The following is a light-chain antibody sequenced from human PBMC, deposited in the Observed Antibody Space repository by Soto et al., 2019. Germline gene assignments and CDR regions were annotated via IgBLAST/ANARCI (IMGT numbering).Light chain of an antibody. CDR3: SSYAGSNNV. J-gene: IGLJ2*01. V-gene: IGLV2-8*01. Sequence: QSVLTQPPSASASPGQSVTISCTGTSSDIGGYNYVSWYQQHPGKAPKLMIYEVSKRPSGVPDRFSGSKSGNTASLTVSGLQAEDEADYYCSSYAGSNNVFGGGTKLTVL. CDR1: SSDIGGYNY. CDR2: EVS.